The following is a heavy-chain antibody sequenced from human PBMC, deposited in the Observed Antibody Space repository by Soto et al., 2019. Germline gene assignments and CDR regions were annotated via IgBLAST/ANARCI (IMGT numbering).Heavy chain of an antibody. V-gene: IGHV4-4*02. Sequence: SETLSLTCAVSGGSISSSNWWSWVRQPPGKGLEWIGEIYHSGSTNYNPSLKSRVTISVDKSKNQFSLKLSSVTAADTAVYYCARITMVRGVIINQFYYYYGMDVWGQGTTVTVSS. CDR3: ARITMVRGVIINQFYYYYGMDV. CDR2: IYHSGST. CDR1: GGSISSSNW. D-gene: IGHD3-10*01. J-gene: IGHJ6*02.